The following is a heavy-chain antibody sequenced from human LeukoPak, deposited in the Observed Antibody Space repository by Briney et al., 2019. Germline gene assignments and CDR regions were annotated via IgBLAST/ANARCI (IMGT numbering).Heavy chain of an antibody. CDR1: GGSFSGYY. J-gene: IGHJ4*02. CDR2: INHSGST. CDR3: ARGLTEFDY. Sequence: SETLSLTCAVYGGSFSGYYWSWIRQPPGKGLEWIGEINHSGSTNYNPSLKSRITISVDTSKNQFSLKLSSVTAADTAVYYCARGLTEFDYWGQGTLVTVSS. V-gene: IGHV4-34*01. D-gene: IGHD2-8*02.